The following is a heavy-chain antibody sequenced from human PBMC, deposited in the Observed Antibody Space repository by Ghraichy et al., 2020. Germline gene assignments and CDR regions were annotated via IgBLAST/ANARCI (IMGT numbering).Heavy chain of an antibody. Sequence: GGSLRLSCAASGFTFSSYAMSWVRRAPGKGLEWVSAISGSGGTTYYADSVKGRFTISRDNSKNTLYLQMNSLRAEDTAVYYCAKDHPNCSGCFWGQGTLVTVSS. V-gene: IGHV3-23*01. D-gene: IGHD6-19*01. J-gene: IGHJ4*02. CDR3: AKDHPNCSGCF. CDR2: ISGSGGTT. CDR1: GFTFSSYA.